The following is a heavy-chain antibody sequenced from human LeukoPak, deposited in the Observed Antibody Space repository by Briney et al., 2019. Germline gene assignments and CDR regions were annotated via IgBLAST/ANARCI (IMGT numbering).Heavy chain of an antibody. V-gene: IGHV4-61*02. CDR3: ARDHSVCRGGGCSGYFQH. Sequence: SETLSLTCTVSGDSITSVGYYWIWLRQPAGKRLEWIGRIYKSGGTNYNPSLKSRVTMSVDTSKNQFSLQMTSVTAADTAVYYCARDHSVCRGGGCSGYFQHWGQGTLVTVSS. D-gene: IGHD2-21*01. CDR1: GDSITSVGYY. J-gene: IGHJ1*01. CDR2: IYKSGGT.